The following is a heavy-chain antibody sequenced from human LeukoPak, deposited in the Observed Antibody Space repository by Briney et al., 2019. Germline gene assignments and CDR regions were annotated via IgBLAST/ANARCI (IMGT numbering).Heavy chain of an antibody. CDR3: ARDTFFFDP. D-gene: IGHD3-16*01. Sequence: SETLSLTCIVSGGSVSSGSYYWSWIRQPPGKGLEWIGYIYYSGSTNYNPSLKSRVTISVDTSKNQFSLKLSSVTAADTAVYYCARDTFFFDPWGQGTLVTVSS. CDR1: GGSVSSGSYY. J-gene: IGHJ5*02. CDR2: IYYSGST. V-gene: IGHV4-61*01.